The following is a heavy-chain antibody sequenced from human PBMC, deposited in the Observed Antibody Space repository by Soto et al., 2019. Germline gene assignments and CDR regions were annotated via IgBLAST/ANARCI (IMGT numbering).Heavy chain of an antibody. CDR2: IYYSGST. CDR1: GGSISSYY. CDR3: AAGEIQPYYFDE. V-gene: IGHV4-59*01. J-gene: IGHJ4*02. D-gene: IGHD1-26*01. Sequence: PSETLSLTCTVSGGSISSYYWSWIRQPPGKGLEWIGYIYYSGSTNYNPSLKSRVTISVDTSKNQFSLKLSSVTAADTAVYYYAAGEIQPYYFDEWGQRTLVTVSS.